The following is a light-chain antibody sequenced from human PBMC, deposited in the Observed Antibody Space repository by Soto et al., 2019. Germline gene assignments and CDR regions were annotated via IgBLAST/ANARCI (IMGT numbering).Light chain of an antibody. CDR1: SNDVGGYNY. V-gene: IGLV2-14*01. J-gene: IGLJ1*01. CDR3: SSYTTSITYV. CDR2: EVS. Sequence: QSALTQPASVSGSPGQSITISCTGTSNDVGGYNYVSWYQQHLGKAPKLMIYEVSNRPSGISNRSSGSKSGNTASLTISGLQAEDEADYYCSSYTTSITYVFGTGTKVTVL.